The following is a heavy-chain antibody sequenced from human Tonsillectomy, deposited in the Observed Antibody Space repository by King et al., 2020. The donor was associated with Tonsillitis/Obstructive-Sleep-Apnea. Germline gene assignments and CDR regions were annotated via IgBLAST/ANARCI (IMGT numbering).Heavy chain of an antibody. CDR2: ISSSGSTK. CDR1: GFTFSSYE. V-gene: IGHV3-48*03. D-gene: IGHD2-2*01. CDR3: ARVLVVPAAGVFDC. J-gene: IGHJ4*02. Sequence: QLVESGGGLVQPGGSLRLSCAASGFTFSSYEMNWVRQAPGKGLEWVSYISSSGSTKSYADSVKGRFTISRDNAKNSLYLQMNSLRAEDTAVYYCARVLVVPAAGVFDCWGQGTLVTVSS.